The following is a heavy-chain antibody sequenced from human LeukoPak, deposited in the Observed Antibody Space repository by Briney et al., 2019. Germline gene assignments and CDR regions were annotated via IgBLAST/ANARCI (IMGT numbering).Heavy chain of an antibody. V-gene: IGHV3-21*01. CDR2: ISSSSSYI. CDR3: AREGAPSEPYFPIVRTMVRGVGELFDY. J-gene: IGHJ4*02. Sequence: GGSLRLSCAASGFSFSNYSMNWVRQAPGKGLEWVSSISSSSSYIYYADSVKGRFTISRDNAKNSLYLQMNSLRAEDTAVYYCAREGAPSEPYFPIVRTMVRGVGELFDYWGQGTLVTVSS. CDR1: GFSFSNYS. D-gene: IGHD3-10*01.